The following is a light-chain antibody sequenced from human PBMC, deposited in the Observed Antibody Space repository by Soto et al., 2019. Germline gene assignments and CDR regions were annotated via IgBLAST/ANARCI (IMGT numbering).Light chain of an antibody. Sequence: DIQRTQSPSSLSASIGDRVTITCQASQDIGDYLNWYRQKPGKAPKLLIYAASNLEPGVPSRFRGSGSGTEFSLTITSLQPEDIATYYCQQYDILPPFTFGPGTKVDIK. CDR3: QQYDILPPFT. CDR1: QDIGDY. CDR2: AAS. V-gene: IGKV1-33*01. J-gene: IGKJ3*01.